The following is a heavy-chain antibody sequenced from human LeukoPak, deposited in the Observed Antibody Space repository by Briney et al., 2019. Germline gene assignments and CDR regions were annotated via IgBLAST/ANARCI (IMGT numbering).Heavy chain of an antibody. Sequence: PGGSLRLSCAASGFTFSSYTFNWVRQAPGKGLEWVSGISDVEKIPYYSDSVKGRFTISRDNSKKTVYLQMNNLRAEDTAVYFCARHDSYIPYWGQGIPVTVSS. CDR1: GFTFSSYT. D-gene: IGHD3-10*01. CDR2: ISDVEKIP. J-gene: IGHJ4*02. V-gene: IGHV3-23*01. CDR3: ARHDSYIPY.